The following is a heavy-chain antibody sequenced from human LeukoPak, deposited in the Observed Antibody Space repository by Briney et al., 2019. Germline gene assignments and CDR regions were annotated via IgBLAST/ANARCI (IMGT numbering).Heavy chain of an antibody. CDR2: IRYDGSNK. D-gene: IGHD3-10*01. J-gene: IGHJ6*03. V-gene: IGHV3-30*02. Sequence: PGGSLRLSCAASRSTFSRDWMSWVRQAPGKGLEWVAFIRYDGSNKYYADSVKGRFTISRDNSKNTLYLQMNSLRAEDTAVYYCAKDARGDYYYYMDVWGKGTTVTVSS. CDR1: RSTFSRDW. CDR3: AKDARGDYYYYMDV.